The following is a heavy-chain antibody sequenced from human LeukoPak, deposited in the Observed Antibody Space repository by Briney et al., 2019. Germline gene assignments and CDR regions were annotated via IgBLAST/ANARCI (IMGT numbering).Heavy chain of an antibody. CDR1: GGSINSHY. Sequence: PSETLSLTCTVSGGSINSHYWSWIRQPPGKGLEWIGYIYYSGSTNYNPSLKSRVTTSVDTAKNQFSLKLSSVTAADTAVYYCARGFYYYDSSGSNYFDYWGQGTLVTVSS. V-gene: IGHV4-59*11. CDR2: IYYSGST. D-gene: IGHD3-22*01. CDR3: ARGFYYYDSSGSNYFDY. J-gene: IGHJ4*02.